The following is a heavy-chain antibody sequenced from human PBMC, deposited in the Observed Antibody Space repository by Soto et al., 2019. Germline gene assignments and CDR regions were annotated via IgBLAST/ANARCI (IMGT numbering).Heavy chain of an antibody. Sequence: GASVKVSCKASGYTFTSYGISWVRQAPGQGLEWMGWISAYNGNTNYAQKLQGRVTMTTDTSTSTAHMELRSLRSDDTAVYYCARQYYDFWSGFREFALGWFDPWGQGTLVTVSS. V-gene: IGHV1-18*01. D-gene: IGHD3-3*01. J-gene: IGHJ5*02. CDR1: GYTFTSYG. CDR2: ISAYNGNT. CDR3: ARQYYDFWSGFREFALGWFDP.